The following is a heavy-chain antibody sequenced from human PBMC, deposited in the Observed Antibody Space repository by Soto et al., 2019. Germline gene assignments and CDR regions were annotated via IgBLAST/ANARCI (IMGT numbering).Heavy chain of an antibody. Sequence: SETLSLTCTFSGGSISSYYWSWIRQPPGKGLEWIGYIYYNGSTNYNPSLKSRVTISVDTSKNQFSLKLSSVTAAGTAVYYCARLDGNSYFQHWGQGTLVNVSS. CDR1: GGSISSYY. V-gene: IGHV4-59*01. J-gene: IGHJ1*01. CDR2: IYYNGST. D-gene: IGHD1-1*01. CDR3: ARLDGNSYFQH.